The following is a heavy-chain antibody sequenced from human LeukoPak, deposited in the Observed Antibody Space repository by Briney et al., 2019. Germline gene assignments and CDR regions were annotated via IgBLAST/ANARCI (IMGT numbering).Heavy chain of an antibody. D-gene: IGHD5-18*01. CDR1: GFTFSSYS. CDR3: ASWGSGYSYGYVPYYFDY. J-gene: IGHJ4*02. CDR2: ISSSSGTI. V-gene: IGHV3-48*01. Sequence: GGSLRPSCAASGFTFSSYSMNWVRQAPGKGLEWVSYISSSSGTIYYADSVKGRFTISRDNAKNSLYLQMNSLRAEDTAVYYCASWGSGYSYGYVPYYFDYWGQGTLVTVSS.